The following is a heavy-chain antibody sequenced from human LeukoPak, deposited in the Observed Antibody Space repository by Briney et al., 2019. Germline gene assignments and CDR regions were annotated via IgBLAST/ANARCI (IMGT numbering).Heavy chain of an antibody. J-gene: IGHJ6*02. CDR1: GYTFTSYG. D-gene: IGHD2-15*01. Sequence: ASVKVSCKASGYTFTSYGISWVRQAPGQGLEWMGWISAYNGNTSYAQKLQGRVTMTTDTSTSTAYMELRSLRSDDTAVYYCARGVASRTPHYYYGMDVWGQGTTVTVSS. V-gene: IGHV1-18*01. CDR3: ARGVASRTPHYYYGMDV. CDR2: ISAYNGNT.